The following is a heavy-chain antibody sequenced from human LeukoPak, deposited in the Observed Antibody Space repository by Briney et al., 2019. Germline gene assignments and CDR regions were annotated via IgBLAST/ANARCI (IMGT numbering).Heavy chain of an antibody. Sequence: GASVKVSCKASGYTFTSYGISWVRQAPGQGLEWMGWISAYNGNTNYAQKLQGRVTMTTDTSTSTAYMELRSLRSDDTAVYYCARTGPYYYDSSGYFKTDYWGQGTLVTVSS. CDR1: GYTFTSYG. CDR2: ISAYNGNT. V-gene: IGHV1-18*01. J-gene: IGHJ4*02. CDR3: ARTGPYYYDSSGYFKTDY. D-gene: IGHD3-22*01.